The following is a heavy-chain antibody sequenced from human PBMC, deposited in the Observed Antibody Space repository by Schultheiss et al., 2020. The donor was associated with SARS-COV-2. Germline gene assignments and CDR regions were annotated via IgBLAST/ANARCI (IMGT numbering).Heavy chain of an antibody. CDR1: GYTFTDYY. Sequence: ASVKVSCKTSGYTFTDYYMHWVRRAPGQGLEWVGRINPKTGATNYAQKFQARVTMTRETSITTAYMELSGLRSDDTAVYYCARDNTYFGPMDVWGQGTTVTVSS. D-gene: IGHD2/OR15-2a*01. CDR2: INPKTGAT. CDR3: ARDNTYFGPMDV. J-gene: IGHJ6*02. V-gene: IGHV1-2*06.